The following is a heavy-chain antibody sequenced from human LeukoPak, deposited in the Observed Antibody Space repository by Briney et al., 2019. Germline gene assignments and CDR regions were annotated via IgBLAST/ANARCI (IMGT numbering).Heavy chain of an antibody. J-gene: IGHJ6*02. CDR2: IRYDGSNK. D-gene: IGHD2-15*01. CDR1: GFTFSSYG. CDR3: AKDTVSRYCSGGSCLGAMDV. V-gene: IGHV3-30*02. Sequence: PGGSLRLSCAASGFTFSSYGMHWVRQAPGKGLEGGAFIRYDGSNKYYADSVKGRFTISRDNSKNTLYLQMNSLRAEDTAVYYCAKDTVSRYCSGGSCLGAMDVWGQGTTVTVSS.